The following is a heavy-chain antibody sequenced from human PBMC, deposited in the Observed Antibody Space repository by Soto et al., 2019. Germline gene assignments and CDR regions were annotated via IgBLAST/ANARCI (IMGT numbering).Heavy chain of an antibody. J-gene: IGHJ6*03. CDR3: ARDLKQLVGPYYYYYMDV. V-gene: IGHV3-23*01. Sequence: PGGSLRLSCAASGFTFSSYAMSWVRRAPGKGLEWVSAISGSGGSTYYAESVKGRFTISRDNSKNTLYLQMNSLIAEDTAVFYCARDLKQLVGPYYYYYMDVWGKGTTVTVSS. CDR2: ISGSGGST. CDR1: GFTFSSYA. D-gene: IGHD6-6*01.